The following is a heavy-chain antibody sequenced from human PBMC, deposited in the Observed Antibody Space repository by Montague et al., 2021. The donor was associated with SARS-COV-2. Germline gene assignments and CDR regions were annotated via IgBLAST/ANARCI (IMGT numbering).Heavy chain of an antibody. CDR2: IYYTGST. CDR3: ARLKRYFDSSGSPSAFDF. V-gene: IGHV4-39*02. Sequence: SETLSLTCTVSGGSITNNIDYWAWIRQPPGKGLEWIGSIYYTGSTYYNPSLKSRVTISVVTSKSHFTLKLSSVTAAETAVYYCARLKRYFDSSGSPSAFDFWGQGTKVTVSS. D-gene: IGHD3-22*01. J-gene: IGHJ3*01. CDR1: GGSITNNIDY.